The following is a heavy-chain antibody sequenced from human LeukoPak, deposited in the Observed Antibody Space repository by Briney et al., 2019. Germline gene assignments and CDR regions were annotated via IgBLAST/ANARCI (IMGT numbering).Heavy chain of an antibody. J-gene: IGHJ4*02. CDR1: GFTFSSYA. CDR2: ISGSGGST. V-gene: IGHV3-23*01. CDR3: AKDHFADYGDYVGFFGY. D-gene: IGHD4-17*01. Sequence: GGSLRLSCAASGFTFSSYAMSWVRQAPGKGLEWVSAISGSGGSTYYADSVKGRFTISRDNSKNTLYLQMNSLRAEDTAVYYFAKDHFADYGDYVGFFGYWGQGTLVTVSS.